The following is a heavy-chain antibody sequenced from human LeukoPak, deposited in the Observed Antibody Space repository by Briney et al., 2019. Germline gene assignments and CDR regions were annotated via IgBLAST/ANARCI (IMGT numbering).Heavy chain of an antibody. Sequence: SVKVSCKASGGTFSSYAISWVRQAPGQGLEWMGRIVPIFGTAHYAQKFQGRVTITTDESTSTACMELSSLRSEDTAVYYCARGGLSDIVVVPAAILWFDPWGQGTLVTVSS. CDR3: ARGGLSDIVVVPAAILWFDP. CDR1: GGTFSSYA. V-gene: IGHV1-69*05. D-gene: IGHD2-2*02. J-gene: IGHJ5*02. CDR2: IVPIFGTA.